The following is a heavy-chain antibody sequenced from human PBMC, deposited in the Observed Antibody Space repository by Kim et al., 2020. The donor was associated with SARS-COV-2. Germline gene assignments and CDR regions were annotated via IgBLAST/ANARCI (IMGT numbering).Heavy chain of an antibody. Sequence: SETLSLTCAVYGGSFSGYYWSWIRQPPGKGLEWIGEINHSGSTNYNPSLKSRVTISVETSKNQFSLKLSSVTAADTAVYYCARGASGRAFDYWGQGTLVTVSS. CDR3: ARGASGRAFDY. CDR2: INHSGST. V-gene: IGHV4-34*01. D-gene: IGHD1-26*01. J-gene: IGHJ4*02. CDR1: GGSFSGYY.